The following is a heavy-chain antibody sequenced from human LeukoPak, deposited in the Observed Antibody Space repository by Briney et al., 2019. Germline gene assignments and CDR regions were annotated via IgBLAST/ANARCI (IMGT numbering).Heavy chain of an antibody. V-gene: IGHV1-8*02. Sequence: LWASVKVSCKAPGYTFTGHYMHWVGQAPGQGLEWMGWMNPNSGNTGYAQKFQGRVTMTRNTSISTAYMELSSLRSEDTAVYYCARSRFGELYRWGQGTLVTVSS. CDR1: GYTFTGHY. CDR3: ARSRFGELYR. CDR2: MNPNSGNT. D-gene: IGHD3-10*01. J-gene: IGHJ4*02.